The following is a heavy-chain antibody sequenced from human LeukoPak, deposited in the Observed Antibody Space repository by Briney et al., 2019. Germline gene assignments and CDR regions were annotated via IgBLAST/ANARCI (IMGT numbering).Heavy chain of an antibody. D-gene: IGHD3-3*01. V-gene: IGHV3-33*01. CDR2: IWYDATEK. Sequence: GGSLRLSCSASGFTFSRHGMHWVRQAPGKGLEWVAVIWYDATEKYYADSVKGRFTVSRDNSKNTMYLQMNSLRAEDTAVYYCARGVPSILYWYFDLWGRGTLVTVSS. CDR1: GFTFSRHG. CDR3: ARGVPSILYWYFDL. J-gene: IGHJ2*01.